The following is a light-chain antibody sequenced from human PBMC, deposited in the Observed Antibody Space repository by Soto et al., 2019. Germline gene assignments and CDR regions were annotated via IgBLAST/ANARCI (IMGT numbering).Light chain of an antibody. CDR2: EVS. CDR3: SSYTSISTHV. CDR1: SSDVGGYNY. Sequence: QSVLTQPASVSGSPGQLITISCTGTSSDVGGYNYVSWYQQHPGKAPKLMIYEVSNRPSGVSNRFSGSKSGNTASLTISGLQAEDEADYYCSSYTSISTHVFGTGTKLTVL. V-gene: IGLV2-14*01. J-gene: IGLJ1*01.